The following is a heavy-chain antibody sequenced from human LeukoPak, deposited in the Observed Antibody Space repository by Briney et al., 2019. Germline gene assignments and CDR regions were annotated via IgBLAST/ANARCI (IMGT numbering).Heavy chain of an antibody. J-gene: IGHJ5*01. CDR1: SDSMNSFTYF. D-gene: IGHD5-18*01. V-gene: IGHV4-31*03. CDR2: VFYSGGT. CDR3: ARGGRGYSYGLDS. Sequence: SETLSLTCTVSSDSMNSFTYFWTWIRQHPGKGLEWIGYVFYSGGTYLNPSLKRRLTMSSDTPNNQFSLHLTSVTAADTAVYYCARGGRGYSYGLDSWGQGIPVTVSS.